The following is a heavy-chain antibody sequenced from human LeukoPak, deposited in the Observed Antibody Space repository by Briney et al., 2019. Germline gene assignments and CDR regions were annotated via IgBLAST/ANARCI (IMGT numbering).Heavy chain of an antibody. V-gene: IGHV4-34*01. CDR2: INHSGST. J-gene: IGHJ5*02. D-gene: IGHD1-1*01. CDR3: ARTDWNDVGVDWFDP. Sequence: PSETLSLTCAVYGGSFSGYYWSWIRQPPGKGLEWIGEINHSGSTNYNPSLKSRVTISVDTSKNQFSLKLSSVTAADTAVYYCARTDWNDVGVDWFDPWGQGTLVTVSS. CDR1: GGSFSGYY.